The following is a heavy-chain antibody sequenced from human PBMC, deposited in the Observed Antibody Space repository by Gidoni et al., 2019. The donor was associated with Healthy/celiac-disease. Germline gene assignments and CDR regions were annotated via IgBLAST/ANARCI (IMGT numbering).Heavy chain of an antibody. D-gene: IGHD5-12*01. CDR2: TIPIFGTA. CDR3: AREEMATIGRDDY. CDR1: GGPFSRYA. J-gene: IGHJ4*02. Sequence: QVQLVQSGAAVKKPRSWVKFSCKASGGPFSRYAISWLLQSPGQGLEWMGGTIPIFGTANYAQKFQGRVTITADESTSTAYMELSSLRSEDTAVYYCAREEMATIGRDDYWGQGTLVTVSS. V-gene: IGHV1-69*01.